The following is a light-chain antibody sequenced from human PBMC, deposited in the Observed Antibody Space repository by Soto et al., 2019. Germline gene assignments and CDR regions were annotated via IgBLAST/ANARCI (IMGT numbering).Light chain of an antibody. J-gene: IGKJ1*01. Sequence: EIVLTQSPATLSLSPGERATLSCRASQSVSSYLAWYQQKPGQAPRLLIYDASNRATGIPARFSGSGSGTDFTLTISSLEPEDFAVYYCQQRSNWPQGTFGRGPKVEIK. CDR3: QQRSNWPQGT. V-gene: IGKV3-11*01. CDR2: DAS. CDR1: QSVSSY.